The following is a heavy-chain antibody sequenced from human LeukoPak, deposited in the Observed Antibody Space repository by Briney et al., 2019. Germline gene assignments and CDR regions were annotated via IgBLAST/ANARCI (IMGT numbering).Heavy chain of an antibody. CDR3: ARGVGWFYP. CDR1: LDSVFSNIAA. V-gene: IGHV6-1*01. Sequence: SQTLSHTCAISLDSVFSNIAAWNWTRHSPSRGLEWLGRTYYRSTWNNDYAVSVKSRITINPDTSKNQFSLQLNSVTPEDTAVYYCARGVGWFYPWGQGTLVTVSS. D-gene: IGHD2-15*01. J-gene: IGHJ5*02. CDR2: TYYRSTWNN.